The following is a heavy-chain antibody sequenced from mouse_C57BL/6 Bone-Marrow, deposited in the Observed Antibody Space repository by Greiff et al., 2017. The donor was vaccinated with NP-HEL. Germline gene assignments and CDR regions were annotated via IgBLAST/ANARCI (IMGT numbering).Heavy chain of an antibody. CDR1: GFTFTDYY. Sequence: EVQLVESGGGLVQPGGSLSLSCAASGFTFTDYYMSWVRQPPGKALEWLGFIRNKANGYTTEYSASVKGRFTISRDNSQSILYLQMNALRAEDSATYYCARSIYYGMDYWGQGTSVTVSS. CDR2: IRNKANGYTT. J-gene: IGHJ4*01. CDR3: ARSIYYGMDY. V-gene: IGHV7-3*01.